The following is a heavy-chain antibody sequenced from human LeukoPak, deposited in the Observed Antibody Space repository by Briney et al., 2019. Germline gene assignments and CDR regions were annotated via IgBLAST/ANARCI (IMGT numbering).Heavy chain of an antibody. CDR3: AREDCSGGSCYSPGRHFDY. D-gene: IGHD2-15*01. J-gene: IGHJ4*02. CDR2: IIPILGIA. CDR1: GGTFSSYT. Sequence: PVKVSCKASGGTFSSYTISWVRQAPGQGLEWMGRIIPILGIANYAQKFQGRVTITADKSTSTAYMELSSLRSEDTAVYYCAREDCSGGSCYSPGRHFDYWGQGTLVTVSS. V-gene: IGHV1-69*04.